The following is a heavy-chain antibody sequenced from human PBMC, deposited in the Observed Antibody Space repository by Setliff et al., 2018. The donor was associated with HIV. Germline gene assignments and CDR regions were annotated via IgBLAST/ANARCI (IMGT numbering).Heavy chain of an antibody. Sequence: GGSLRLSCAASGFTFSSYGMHWVRQAPGKGPEWVTFIRYDGSDKYYADSVKGRFTISRDNSKNTLYLQMNSLRTEDTAVYYCAKNARDYYYYYMDVWGKGTKVTVSS. J-gene: IGHJ6*03. CDR1: GFTFSSYG. V-gene: IGHV3-30*02. CDR3: AKNARDYYYYYMDV. CDR2: IRYDGSDK.